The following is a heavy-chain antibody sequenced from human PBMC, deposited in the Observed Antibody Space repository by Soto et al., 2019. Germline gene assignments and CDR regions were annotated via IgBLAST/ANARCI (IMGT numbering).Heavy chain of an antibody. CDR2: ISSSSSTI. Sequence: GGSLRLSCAASGFTFSSYSMNWVRQAPGKGLEWVSYISSSSSTIYYADSVKGRFTISRDNAKNSLYLQMNSLRDEDTAVYYCAREGTIFGVVTQIVYYYYGMDVWGQGTTVTVSS. CDR3: AREGTIFGVVTQIVYYYYGMDV. V-gene: IGHV3-48*02. J-gene: IGHJ6*02. CDR1: GFTFSSYS. D-gene: IGHD3-3*01.